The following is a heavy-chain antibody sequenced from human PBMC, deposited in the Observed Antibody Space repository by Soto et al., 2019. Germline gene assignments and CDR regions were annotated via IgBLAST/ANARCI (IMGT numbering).Heavy chain of an antibody. J-gene: IGHJ4*02. Sequence: ASVKVSCKASGYTFTSYVISWVRQAPGQGLEWMGWISAYNGNTNYAQKLQGRVTMTTDTSTSTAYMELRSLRSDDTAVYYCARGGGYGGYDSPGDFDSWGRGTLVTSPQ. V-gene: IGHV1-18*01. CDR3: ARGGGYGGYDSPGDFDS. CDR2: ISAYNGNT. CDR1: GYTFTSYV. D-gene: IGHD5-12*01.